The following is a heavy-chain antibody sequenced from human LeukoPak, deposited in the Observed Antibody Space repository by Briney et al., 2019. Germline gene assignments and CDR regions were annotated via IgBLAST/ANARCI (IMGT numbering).Heavy chain of an antibody. CDR3: ARFLSGAFDR. CDR2: STSSSGYI. CDR1: GFTCSSYN. D-gene: IGHD2/OR15-2a*01. Sequence: GAPLRLSCAACGFTCSSYNMMGFRQAPGRGLEGVPSSTSSSGYIYYADSLKGRFTISVDNSKDPLYLIMNRVRAEDTVVYYCARFLSGAFDRRGQGT. J-gene: IGHJ3*02. V-gene: IGHV3-21*01.